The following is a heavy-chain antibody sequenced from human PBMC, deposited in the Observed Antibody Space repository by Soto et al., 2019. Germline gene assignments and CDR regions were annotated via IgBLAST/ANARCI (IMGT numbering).Heavy chain of an antibody. CDR2: IYYSGST. Sequence: QVQLQESGPGLVKPSETLSLTCTVSGGSISSYYWSWIRQPPGKGLEWIGYIYYSGSTNYNPSLKSRVTISVDTSKNQFSLKLSSVTAADTAVYYCARMDFWSGYPATSFDYWGQGTLVTVSS. D-gene: IGHD3-3*01. CDR1: GGSISSYY. J-gene: IGHJ4*02. CDR3: ARMDFWSGYPATSFDY. V-gene: IGHV4-59*01.